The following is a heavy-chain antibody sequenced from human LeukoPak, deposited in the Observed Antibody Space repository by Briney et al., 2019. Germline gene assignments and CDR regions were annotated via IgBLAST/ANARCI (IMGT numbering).Heavy chain of an antibody. J-gene: IGHJ5*01. D-gene: IGHD3-10*01. V-gene: IGHV3-21*06. CDR3: ARDISYIGFDC. CDR2: INSPSTDI. Sequence: PGGSLRLSCAASGLTFSDYTINWVRQAPGKGLEWVSSINSPSTDIYYADSLKGRFTLSRDNAKNSVYLQMNSLRAEDTAVYYCARDISYIGFDCWGQGTLVTVSS. CDR1: GLTFSDYT.